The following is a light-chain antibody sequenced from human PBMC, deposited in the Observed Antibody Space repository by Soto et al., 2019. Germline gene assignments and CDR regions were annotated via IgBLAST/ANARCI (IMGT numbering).Light chain of an antibody. V-gene: IGKV1-39*01. CDR1: QSIRSY. Sequence: DIQMTQSPSSLSASVGDRVTITCRASQSIRSYLSWYQQKPGKAPKLLIYAASTLKSGVPSRFSGSGSGTDFTLTISSLQPEDFATYYCQQNYNAPLTFGGGTKVDIK. CDR2: AAS. J-gene: IGKJ4*01. CDR3: QQNYNAPLT.